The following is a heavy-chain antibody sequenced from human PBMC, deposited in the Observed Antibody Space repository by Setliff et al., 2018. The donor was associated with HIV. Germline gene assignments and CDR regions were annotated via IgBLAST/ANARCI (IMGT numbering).Heavy chain of an antibody. CDR2: ISSSGGTI. J-gene: IGHJ4*02. Sequence: PGGSLRLSCAASGFTFRNYEMNWVRQAPGKGLEWVSHISSSGGTINYADSVRGRFNISRDNAENSLYLEINNVRVEDTAIYYCARGLWKRGGDGYNLHYWGQGTLVTVSS. D-gene: IGHD2-21*01. V-gene: IGHV3-48*03. CDR3: ARGLWKRGGDGYNLHY. CDR1: GFTFRNYE.